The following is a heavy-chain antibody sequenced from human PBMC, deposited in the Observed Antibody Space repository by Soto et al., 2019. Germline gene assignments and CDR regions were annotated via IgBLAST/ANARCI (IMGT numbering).Heavy chain of an antibody. D-gene: IGHD3-10*01. CDR3: ARRDDSGRAE. CDR1: GFTFSNYG. CDR2: IWYDGTNK. J-gene: IGHJ4*02. V-gene: IGHV3-33*01. Sequence: QVQLVESGGGVVQPGRSLRLSCAASGFTFSNYGMHWVRQAPGKGVEWVAVIWYDGTNKYYADSVKGRFTISRDNSKNTLYLQMNSLRAEDTALYYCARRDDSGRAEWGQGTLVTVSS.